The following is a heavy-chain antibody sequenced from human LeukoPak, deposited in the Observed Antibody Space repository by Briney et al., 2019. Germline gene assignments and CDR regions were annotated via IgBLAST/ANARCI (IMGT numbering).Heavy chain of an antibody. V-gene: IGHV1-3*01. J-gene: IGHJ3*02. CDR2: INAGNGNT. Sequence: ASVKVSCKASGYTFTSYAMHWVRQAPGQRLEWMGWINAGNGNTKYSQKFQGRVTITRDTSASTAYMELSSLRSEDTAVYYCARPSDSSGYRAFDIWGQGTMVTVSS. D-gene: IGHD3-22*01. CDR1: GYTFTSYA. CDR3: ARPSDSSGYRAFDI.